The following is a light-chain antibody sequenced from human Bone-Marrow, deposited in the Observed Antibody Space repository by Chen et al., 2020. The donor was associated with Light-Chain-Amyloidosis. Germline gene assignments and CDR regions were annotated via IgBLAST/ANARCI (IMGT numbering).Light chain of an antibody. J-gene: IGKJ3*01. CDR1: QDIASH. CDR2: AAA. CDR3: QQLNFLPPT. Sequence: IPLTQAPSSLSASEGDRVTITCRASQDIASHFAWYQLKPGKAPKLLIPAAATLHSGVPSRFSGSGSGNDFTLTSSSLQAEDFATYNGQQLNFLPPTFGPGTKLYIK. V-gene: IGKV1-9*01.